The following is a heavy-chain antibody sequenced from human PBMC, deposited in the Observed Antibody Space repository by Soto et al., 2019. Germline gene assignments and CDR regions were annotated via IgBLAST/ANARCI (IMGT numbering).Heavy chain of an antibody. CDR2: ISSSSSTI. Sequence: EVQLVESGGDLVQPGGSLRLSCAASGFTFSSYSMNWVRQAPGKGLEWVSYISSSSSTIYYADSVKGRFTISRDNAKNSLYLQMNSLRAEDTAVYYCARESRYFDWLYNYWGQGTLVTVSS. CDR1: GFTFSSYS. J-gene: IGHJ4*02. V-gene: IGHV3-48*01. D-gene: IGHD3-9*01. CDR3: ARESRYFDWLYNY.